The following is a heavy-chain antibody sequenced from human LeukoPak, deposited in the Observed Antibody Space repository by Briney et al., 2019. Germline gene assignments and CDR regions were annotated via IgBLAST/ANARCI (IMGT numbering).Heavy chain of an antibody. Sequence: SQTLSLTCAISGDSVSSNSAAWNWIRQSPSRGLEWLGRTYYRSKWYNDYAVSVKSRITINPDTSKNRFSLQLNSVTPEDTAVYYCARGGDDFWSGSSLVHFDYWGQGTLVTVSS. D-gene: IGHD3-3*01. CDR1: GDSVSSNSAA. CDR3: ARGGDDFWSGSSLVHFDY. V-gene: IGHV6-1*01. J-gene: IGHJ4*02. CDR2: TYYRSKWYN.